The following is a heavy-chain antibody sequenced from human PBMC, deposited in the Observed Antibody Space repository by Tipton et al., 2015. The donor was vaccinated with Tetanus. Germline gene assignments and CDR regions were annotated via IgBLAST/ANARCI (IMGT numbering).Heavy chain of an antibody. CDR1: DGSFSAYY. D-gene: IGHD1-26*01. Sequence: TLSLTCDVYDGSFSAYYWTWIRQYPGKGLEWIGNIYYTELTSYTPSLNSRVSISVDTSKNQFSLRPTSVTAADTAVYFCARGLPREPFYLDYWGQGKQVTVSS. CDR2: IYYTELT. CDR3: ARGLPREPFYLDY. J-gene: IGHJ4*02. V-gene: IGHV4-31*11.